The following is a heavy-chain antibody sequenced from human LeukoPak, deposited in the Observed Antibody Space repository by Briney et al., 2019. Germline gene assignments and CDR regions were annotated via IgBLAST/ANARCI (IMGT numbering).Heavy chain of an antibody. CDR2: IYYSGST. CDR3: ARWTMDIVGATTGFDY. Sequence: SETLSLTCTVSGGSISSYYWSWIRQPPGKGLEWIGYIYYSGSTNYNPSLRSRVTTSVDASKNQFSLKLSSVTAADTAVYYCARWTMDIVGATTGFDYWGQGTLVTVSS. J-gene: IGHJ4*02. V-gene: IGHV4-59*08. D-gene: IGHD1-26*01. CDR1: GGSISSYY.